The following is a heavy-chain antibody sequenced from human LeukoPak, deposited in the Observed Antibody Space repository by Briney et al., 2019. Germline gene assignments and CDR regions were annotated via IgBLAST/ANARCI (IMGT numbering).Heavy chain of an antibody. CDR2: IKQDGSDK. Sequence: GGSLRPSCTASGFTFSDYWMNWVRQAPGKGPEWVANIKQDGSDKYYVDSVKGRFTISRDNAKNALYLQVNSLRPEDTAVYYCARGEFAWIQGSYGLNVWGQGTTVTVSS. J-gene: IGHJ6*02. D-gene: IGHD5-18*01. CDR3: ARGEFAWIQGSYGLNV. CDR1: GFTFSDYW. V-gene: IGHV3-7*01.